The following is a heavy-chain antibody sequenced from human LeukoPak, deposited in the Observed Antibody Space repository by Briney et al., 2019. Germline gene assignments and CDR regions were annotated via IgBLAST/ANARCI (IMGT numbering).Heavy chain of an antibody. CDR3: ARFAAGRLGLHYYYYMDV. CDR1: GFTFSTYA. D-gene: IGHD6-13*01. Sequence: GRSLRLSCAASGFTFSTYAMHWVRQAPGKGLEWVVVISYAGSDKYYADSVKGRVTICRDKSKNTLWLQMNSLRAEDTAVYYCARFAAGRLGLHYYYYMDVWGKGTTVTVSS. CDR2: ISYAGSDK. J-gene: IGHJ6*03. V-gene: IGHV3-30-3*01.